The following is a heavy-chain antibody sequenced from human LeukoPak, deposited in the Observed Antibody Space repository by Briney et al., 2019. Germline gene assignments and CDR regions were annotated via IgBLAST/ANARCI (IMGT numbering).Heavy chain of an antibody. CDR1: GATFSNYT. Sequence: SVKVSCKASGATFSNYTISWVRQAPGQGLEWMGRIIPIFGTTNYARKFQGRVTITTDESTSTAYMELSSLRSEDTAVYYCARAGGDVWGSYRSPFDYWGQGTLVTVSS. D-gene: IGHD3-16*02. J-gene: IGHJ4*02. CDR2: IIPIFGTT. CDR3: ARAGGDVWGSYRSPFDY. V-gene: IGHV1-69*05.